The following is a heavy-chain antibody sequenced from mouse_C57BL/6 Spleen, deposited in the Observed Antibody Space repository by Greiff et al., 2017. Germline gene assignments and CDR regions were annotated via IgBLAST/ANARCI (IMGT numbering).Heavy chain of an antibody. CDR2: IDPEDGET. CDR1: GFNIKDYY. Sequence: VQLKESGAELVKPGASVKLSCTASGFNIKDYYMHWVKQRTEQGLEWIGRIDPEDGETKYAPKFQGKATITADTSSNTAYLQLSSLTSEDTAVYYCARERKQLRLRGAMDYWGQGTSVTVSS. D-gene: IGHD3-2*02. J-gene: IGHJ4*01. V-gene: IGHV14-2*01. CDR3: ARERKQLRLRGAMDY.